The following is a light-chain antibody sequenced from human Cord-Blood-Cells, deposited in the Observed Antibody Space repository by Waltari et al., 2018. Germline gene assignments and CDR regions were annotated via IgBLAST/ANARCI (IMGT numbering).Light chain of an antibody. Sequence: QSVLTQPPSVSAAPGQKVTISCSGSSSNIGNNYVSWYQQFPGTAPKLIIHENDKRPSGIPDRFTGSKSGTSATLGITGLQTGDEADYYCGTWDISLSGVFGGGTKLTVL. CDR2: END. J-gene: IGLJ3*02. CDR3: GTWDISLSGV. CDR1: SSNIGNNY. V-gene: IGLV1-51*02.